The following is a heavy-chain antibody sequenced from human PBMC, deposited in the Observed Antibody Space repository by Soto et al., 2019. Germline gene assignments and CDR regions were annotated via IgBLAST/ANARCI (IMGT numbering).Heavy chain of an antibody. J-gene: IGHJ4*02. V-gene: IGHV4-59*01. Sequence: PPETLSLTCTVSGGSISSYYWSWLRHPPGKGLEWIGYIYYSGSTNYNPSLKSRVTISVDTSKNQFSLKLISVIAADTAVYYCARYSGSLQFDYWGQGTLVTVSS. CDR2: IYYSGST. D-gene: IGHD1-26*01. CDR1: GGSISSYY. CDR3: ARYSGSLQFDY.